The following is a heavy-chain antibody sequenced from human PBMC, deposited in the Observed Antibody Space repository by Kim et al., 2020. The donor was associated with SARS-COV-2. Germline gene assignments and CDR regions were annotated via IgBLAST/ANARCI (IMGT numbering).Heavy chain of an antibody. CDR3: ARRGSGHGLDV. CDR1: GYTFTTYS. V-gene: IGHV1-3*01. CDR2: INAGNGYT. Sequence: ASVKVSCKPSGYTFTTYSIHWVRQAPGQSLEWMAWINAGNGYTGYSQKLQDRATLTRDTFASTVYMELSSLMSEDTAVYYCARRGSGHGLDVWGQGTTVT. J-gene: IGHJ6*02. D-gene: IGHD6-25*01.